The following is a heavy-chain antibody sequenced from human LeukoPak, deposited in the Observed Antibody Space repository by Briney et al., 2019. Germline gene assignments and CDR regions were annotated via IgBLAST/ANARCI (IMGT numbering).Heavy chain of an antibody. D-gene: IGHD2-2*01. V-gene: IGHV4-34*01. J-gene: IGHJ5*02. CDR1: GGSFSGYY. CDR2: INHSGST. CDR3: TRGGLGYCSSNSCFNWFDP. Sequence: PSETLSLTCAVYGGSFSGYYWSWIRQPPGKGLEWIGEINHSGSTNYNPSLKSRVTISVDTSKNQFSLKLSSVTAADTAVYYCTRGGLGYCSSNSCFNWFDPWGQGTLLTVSS.